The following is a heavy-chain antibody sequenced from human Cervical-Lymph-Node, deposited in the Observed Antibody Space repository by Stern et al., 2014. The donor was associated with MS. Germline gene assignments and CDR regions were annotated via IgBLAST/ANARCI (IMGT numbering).Heavy chain of an antibody. D-gene: IGHD3-10*01. Sequence: QVQLVESGAEVKKPGASVKVSCKASAYTITDYYTHWVRQAPGHGLEWMGWINPNSGGTYSAQKVQGRLTMTRDTSISTAYMELSSLRSDDTAVYYCARGGGYSYSTLDYWGQGTQVTVSS. V-gene: IGHV1-2*02. J-gene: IGHJ4*02. CDR1: AYTITDYY. CDR2: INPNSGGT. CDR3: ARGGGYSYSTLDY.